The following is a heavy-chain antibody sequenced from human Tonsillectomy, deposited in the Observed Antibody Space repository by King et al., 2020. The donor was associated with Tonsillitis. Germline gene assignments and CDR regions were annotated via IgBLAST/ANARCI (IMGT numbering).Heavy chain of an antibody. CDR3: ARGYYDSSGCYYGDLRPPGPPNYYYYGMDV. J-gene: IGHJ6*02. CDR2: ISAYNGNT. Sequence: VQLVESGAEVKKPGASVKVSCKASGYTFTSYGISWVRQAPGQGLEWMGWISAYNGNTNYAQKLQGRVTMTTDTSTSTAYMELRSLRSDDTAVYYCARGYYDSSGCYYGDLRPPGPPNYYYYGMDVWGQGTTVTVSS. CDR1: GYTFTSYG. D-gene: IGHD3-22*01. V-gene: IGHV1-18*04.